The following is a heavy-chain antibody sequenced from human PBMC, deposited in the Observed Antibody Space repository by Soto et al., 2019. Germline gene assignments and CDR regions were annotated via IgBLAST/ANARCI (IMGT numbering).Heavy chain of an antibody. Sequence: QVQLQQWGAGLLKPSETLSLTCAVYGGSFSGYYWSWIRQPPGKGLEWIGEINHSGSTNYNPSLKSRVTISVDTSKNQFSLKLSSVTAADTAVYYCARGGYCSGGSCYSPGPRDAFDIWGQGTMVTVSS. CDR1: GGSFSGYY. CDR2: INHSGST. CDR3: ARGGYCSGGSCYSPGPRDAFDI. V-gene: IGHV4-34*01. J-gene: IGHJ3*02. D-gene: IGHD2-15*01.